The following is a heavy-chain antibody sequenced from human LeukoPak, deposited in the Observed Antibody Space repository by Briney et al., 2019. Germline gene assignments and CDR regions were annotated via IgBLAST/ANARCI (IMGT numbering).Heavy chain of an antibody. Sequence: SETLSLTCTVSGGSISSYYWSWIRQPPGKGLEWIGYIYYSGSTNYNPSLKSRVTISVDTSKNQFSLKLSSVTAADTAVYYCARHFDIVVVPAAIAFDIWGQGTMVTVSS. CDR3: ARHFDIVVVPAAIAFDI. J-gene: IGHJ3*02. D-gene: IGHD2-2*01. CDR2: IYYSGST. CDR1: GGSISSYY. V-gene: IGHV4-59*08.